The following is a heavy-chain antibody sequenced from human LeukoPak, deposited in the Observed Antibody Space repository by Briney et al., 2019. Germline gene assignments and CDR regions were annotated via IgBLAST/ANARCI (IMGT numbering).Heavy chain of an antibody. Sequence: SETLSLTCTVSGGSISSYYWSWIRQSPGRGLEWIGNIHYSGSSVYNPSLKSRGTISIDTSRRQFFLKLNSVTAADTAVYFCALAPNSNWFDFWGPGTLVTVSS. CDR2: IHYSGSS. V-gene: IGHV4-59*03. CDR3: ALAPNSNWFDF. CDR1: GGSISSYY. J-gene: IGHJ5*01. D-gene: IGHD2-8*01.